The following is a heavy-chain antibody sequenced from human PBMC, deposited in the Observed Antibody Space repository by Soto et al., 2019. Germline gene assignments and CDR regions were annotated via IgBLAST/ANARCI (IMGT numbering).Heavy chain of an antibody. J-gene: IGHJ6*02. CDR2: IYHSGST. V-gene: IGHV4-30-2*01. CDR1: GGSISSGGYS. CDR3: ARDGTLPGIAAAGNRYYYGMDV. Sequence: SGTLSLTCAVSGGSISSGGYSWSWIRQPPGKGLEWIGYIYHSGSTYYNPSLKSRVTISVDTSKNQFSLKLSSVTAADTAVYYCARDGTLPGIAAAGNRYYYGMDVWAQGTTVTVSS. D-gene: IGHD6-13*01.